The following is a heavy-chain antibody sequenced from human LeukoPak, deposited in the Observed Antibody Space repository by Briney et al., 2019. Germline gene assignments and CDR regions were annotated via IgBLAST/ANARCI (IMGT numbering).Heavy chain of an antibody. V-gene: IGHV3-23*01. CDR2: ISGSGGST. CDR1: GFTFSSYA. D-gene: IGHD3-22*01. Sequence: GGSLRLSCAASGFTFSSYAMSWVRQAPGKGLEWVSAISGSGGSTYYVDSVKGRFTISRDNSRNTLYLQMNSLRAEDTAVYYCAKGVASSGLYPWGQGTLVTVSS. J-gene: IGHJ5*02. CDR3: AKGVASSGLYP.